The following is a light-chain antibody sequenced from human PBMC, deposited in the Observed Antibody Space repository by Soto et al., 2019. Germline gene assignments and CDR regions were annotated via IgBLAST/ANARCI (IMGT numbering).Light chain of an antibody. CDR2: TAS. CDR3: QQGYRLPLT. V-gene: IGKV1D-12*01. CDR1: QGISSW. Sequence: DIQIIPSPSSVSASVGDRVTITCRASQGISSWLGWYQQKPGRAPKLLIYTASSLQSGVPSRFSGSGSGTDFTLTISSMQPEDFANYYCQQGYRLPLTFGGGTKVDIK. J-gene: IGKJ4*01.